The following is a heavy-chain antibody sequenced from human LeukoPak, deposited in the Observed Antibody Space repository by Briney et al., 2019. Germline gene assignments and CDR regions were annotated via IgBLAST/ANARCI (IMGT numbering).Heavy chain of an antibody. J-gene: IGHJ5*02. CDR3: ARDYDILTGYPRFDP. V-gene: IGHV1-18*01. Sequence: GASVKVSCKASGYTFTSYGISWVRQAPGQGLEWMGWISAYNGNTNYAQKLQGRVTMTTDTSTSTAYMELRSLRSDDTAVYYCARDYDILTGYPRFDPWGQGTLVTVSS. D-gene: IGHD3-9*01. CDR2: ISAYNGNT. CDR1: GYTFTSYG.